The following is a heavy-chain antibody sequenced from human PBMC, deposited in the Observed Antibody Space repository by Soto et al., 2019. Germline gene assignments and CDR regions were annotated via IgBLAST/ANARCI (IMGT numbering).Heavy chain of an antibody. V-gene: IGHV3-7*01. CDR3: ARDADASGWYHYGMDV. CDR2: IKQDGSEK. D-gene: IGHD6-19*01. J-gene: IGHJ6*02. Sequence: GGSLRLSCAASGFTLSPYWMNWVRQAPGKGLEWVANIKQDGSEKYYVDSVKGRFFISRDNARNSLYLQINSLRAEDTAVYYCARDADASGWYHYGMDVWGQGTMVTVSS. CDR1: GFTLSPYW.